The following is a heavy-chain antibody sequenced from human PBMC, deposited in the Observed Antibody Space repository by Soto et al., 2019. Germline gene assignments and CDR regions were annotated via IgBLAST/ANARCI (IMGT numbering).Heavy chain of an antibody. CDR2: ISYDGSNK. V-gene: IGHV3-30*18. Sequence: GGSLRLSCAASGFTFSSYGMHWVRQAPGKGLEWVAVISYDGSNKYYADSVKGRFTISRDNSKNTLYLQMNSLRAEDTAVYYCAKEEGFDPWGQGTLVTVSS. J-gene: IGHJ5*02. CDR3: AKEEGFDP. CDR1: GFTFSSYG.